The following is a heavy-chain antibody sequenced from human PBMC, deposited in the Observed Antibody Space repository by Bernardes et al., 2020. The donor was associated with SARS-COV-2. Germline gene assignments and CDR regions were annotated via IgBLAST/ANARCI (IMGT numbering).Heavy chain of an antibody. V-gene: IGHV3-48*03. CDR3: ARVAPNILWFRDLFLDY. CDR1: GFAFSTYE. CDR2: ITNTGATV. J-gene: IGHJ4*02. D-gene: IGHD3-10*01. Sequence: GGSLRLSCATSGFAFSTYEMNWVRQAPGKGLEWISYITNTGATVYYANSVKGRFTISRDNAKKSLYLQMNSLRAEDTAVYYCARVAPNILWFRDLFLDYWGQGSLVTVSS.